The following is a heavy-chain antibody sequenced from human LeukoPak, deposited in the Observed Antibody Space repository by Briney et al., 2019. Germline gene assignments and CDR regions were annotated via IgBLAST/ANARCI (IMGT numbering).Heavy chain of an antibody. CDR1: GFTFSDYY. J-gene: IGHJ6*02. V-gene: IGHV3-11*01. Sequence: GGSLRLSCAASGFTFSDYYMSWIRQAPGKGLEWVSYISSSGSTIYYADSVKGRFTISRDNAKNSLYLQMNGLRAEDTAVYYCARRYGRNYYYGIDVWGQGTTVTVSS. CDR2: ISSSGSTI. D-gene: IGHD3-16*01. CDR3: ARRYGRNYYYGIDV.